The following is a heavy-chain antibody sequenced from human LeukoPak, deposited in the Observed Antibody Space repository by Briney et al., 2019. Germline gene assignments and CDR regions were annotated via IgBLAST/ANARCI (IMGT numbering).Heavy chain of an antibody. CDR1: GYTFTSYG. J-gene: IGHJ6*03. Sequence: SVKVSCKASGYTFTSYGISWVRQAPGQGLEWMGGIIPIFGTANYAQKFQGRVTITADESTSTAYMELSSLRSEDTAVYYCARGRAIYYYYYMDVWGKGTTVTISS. CDR3: ARGRAIYYYYYMDV. V-gene: IGHV1-69*13. D-gene: IGHD3-10*01. CDR2: IIPIFGTA.